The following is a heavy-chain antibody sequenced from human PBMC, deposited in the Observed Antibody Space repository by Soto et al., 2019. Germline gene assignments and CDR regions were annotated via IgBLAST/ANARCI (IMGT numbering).Heavy chain of an antibody. CDR1: GGTFSSYA. Sequence: QVQLVQSGAEVKKPGSSVKVSCKASGGTFSSYAISWVRQAPGQGLEWMGGIIPIFGTANYAQKFQGRVTITADESTSTAYMELSSLRGEDTAVYYCARGAYYDYVWGSYRFPSFDYWGQGTLVTVSS. V-gene: IGHV1-69*01. J-gene: IGHJ4*02. CDR2: IIPIFGTA. D-gene: IGHD3-16*02. CDR3: ARGAYYDYVWGSYRFPSFDY.